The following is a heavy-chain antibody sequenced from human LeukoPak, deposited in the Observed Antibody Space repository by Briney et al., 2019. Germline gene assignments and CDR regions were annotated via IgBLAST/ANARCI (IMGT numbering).Heavy chain of an antibody. Sequence: SETLSLTCAVSGYSISSGYYWGWIRQPPGKGLEWIGSIYHSGSTLYNPSLKSRVTVSVDTSKTQFSLNLSSVTAADTAVYYCARDTGSSSGGGSGMDVWGKGTTVTVSS. V-gene: IGHV4-38-2*02. CDR1: GYSISSGYY. CDR3: ARDTGSSSGGGSGMDV. CDR2: IYHSGST. D-gene: IGHD6-13*01. J-gene: IGHJ6*04.